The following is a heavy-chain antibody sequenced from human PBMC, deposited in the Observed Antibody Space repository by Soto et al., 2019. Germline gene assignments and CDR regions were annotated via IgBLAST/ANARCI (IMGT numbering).Heavy chain of an antibody. CDR2: IYHSGST. CDR1: GYSISSGYY. V-gene: IGHV4-38-2*02. D-gene: IGHD5-18*01. J-gene: IGHJ4*02. CDR3: ARDPRGYSYGYFDY. Sequence: SETLSLTCAVSGYSISSGYYWGWIRQPPGKGLEWIGGIYHSGSTYYNPSLKSRVTISVDTSKNQFSLKLSSVTAADTAVYYCARDPRGYSYGYFDYWGQGTLVTVSS.